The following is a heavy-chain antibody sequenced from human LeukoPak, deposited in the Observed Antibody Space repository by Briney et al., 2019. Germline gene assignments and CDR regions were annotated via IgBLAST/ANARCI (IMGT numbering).Heavy chain of an antibody. D-gene: IGHD3-22*01. J-gene: IGHJ3*02. CDR3: AKSPHKDYYDNSAYYASDAFDI. CDR2: IKKTGSET. V-gene: IGHV3-7*01. Sequence: PGGSLRLSCAASGFTFSHFWMSWVRQAPGKGLEWVAYIKKTGSETYYVDSVKGRFTITRDNTRNSLFLQMYSLRAEDTAVYYCAKSPHKDYYDNSAYYASDAFDIWGQGTMVTVSS. CDR1: GFTFSHFW.